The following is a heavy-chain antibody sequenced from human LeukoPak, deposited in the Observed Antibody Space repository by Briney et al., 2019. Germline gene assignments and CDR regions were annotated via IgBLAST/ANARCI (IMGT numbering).Heavy chain of an antibody. CDR3: ARDGGAFDI. D-gene: IGHD3-16*01. V-gene: IGHV3-23*01. Sequence: GGSLRLSCAASGFTFSSYAMTWVRQTPGKGMEWVSSIGGGGDGTYYADSVKGRFTISRDNSKNTLYLQMNSLRAEDTAVYYCARDGGAFDIWGQGTMVTVSS. CDR2: IGGGGDGT. J-gene: IGHJ3*02. CDR1: GFTFSSYA.